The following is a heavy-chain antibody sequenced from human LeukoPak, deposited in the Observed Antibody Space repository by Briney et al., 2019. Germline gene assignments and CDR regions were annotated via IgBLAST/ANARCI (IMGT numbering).Heavy chain of an antibody. CDR3: ARSPGYSYGY. Sequence: GGSLRLSCAASGFTVSNNYMSWVRQAPGEGLEWVSLIYSGGTTSYTDSVRDRFTISRDDSKNTLYLQMNSLRAEDTAVYYCARSPGYSYGYWGQGTLVTVSS. J-gene: IGHJ4*02. V-gene: IGHV3-66*01. CDR1: GFTVSNNY. D-gene: IGHD5-18*01. CDR2: IYSGGTT.